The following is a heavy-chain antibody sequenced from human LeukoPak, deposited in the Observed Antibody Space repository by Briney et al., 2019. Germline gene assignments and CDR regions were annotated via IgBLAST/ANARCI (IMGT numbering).Heavy chain of an antibody. D-gene: IGHD5-18*01. CDR3: ARDADTAISY. Sequence: SETLSLTCTVSGGSISSYYWSWIRQPPGKGLEWIGYIYYSGSTYYNPSLKSRVTISVDTSKNQFSLKLSSVTAADTAVYYCARDADTAISYWGQGTLVTVSS. CDR2: IYYSGST. CDR1: GGSISSYY. J-gene: IGHJ4*02. V-gene: IGHV4-59*06.